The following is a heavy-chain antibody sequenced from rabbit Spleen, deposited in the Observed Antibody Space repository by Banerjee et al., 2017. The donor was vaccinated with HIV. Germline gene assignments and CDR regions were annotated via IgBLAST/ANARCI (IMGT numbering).Heavy chain of an antibody. CDR3: VRGASSSGYYNL. CDR2: IDLVFGNT. D-gene: IGHD1-1*01. CDR1: GFDFSNYY. J-gene: IGHJ4*01. V-gene: IGHV1S7*01. Sequence: QLKESGGGLVQPGGSLKLSCKASGFDFSNYYMSWVRQAPGKWLEWIGYIDLVFGNTYYASWVNGRFTISSHNAQNTLYLQLNSLTVADKATYFCVRGASSSGYYNLWGQGTLVTVS.